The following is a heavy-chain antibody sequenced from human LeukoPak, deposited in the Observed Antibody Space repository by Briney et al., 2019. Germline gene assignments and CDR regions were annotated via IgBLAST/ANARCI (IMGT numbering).Heavy chain of an antibody. D-gene: IGHD6-19*01. J-gene: IGHJ4*02. V-gene: IGHV4-4*07. CDR2: LYTSGST. CDR1: GGSISGYY. CDR3: ARVGMAVAESFFDY. Sequence: SETLSPTCTVSGGSISGYYWSWIRQTAGKGLEWIGRLYTSGSTNYNPSLKSRVTMSVDTSRNQFSLKLTSVTAADTAVYYCARVGMAVAESFFDYWGQGTLVTVSS.